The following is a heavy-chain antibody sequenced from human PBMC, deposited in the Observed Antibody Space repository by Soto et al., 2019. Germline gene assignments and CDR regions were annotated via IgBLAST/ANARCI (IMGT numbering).Heavy chain of an antibody. CDR3: ARGGHIVVEHDY. V-gene: IGHV1-8*01. CDR1: GYTFTSYD. D-gene: IGHD2-21*01. Sequence: ASVKVSCKASGYTFTSYDINCVRQATGQGLEWMGWMNPNSGNTGYAQKFQGRVTMTRNTSISTAYMELSSLRSEDTAVYYCARGGHIVVEHDYWGQGPLVPVSS. CDR2: MNPNSGNT. J-gene: IGHJ4*02.